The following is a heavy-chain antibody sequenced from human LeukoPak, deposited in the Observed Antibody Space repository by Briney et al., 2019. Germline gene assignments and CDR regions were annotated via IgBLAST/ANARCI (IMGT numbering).Heavy chain of an antibody. J-gene: IGHJ4*02. CDR1: GGSISSYY. Sequence: SETLSLTCTVSGGSISSYYWNWIRQPPGKGLEWIGYIYYSGSTNYNPSLKSRVTISVDTSKNQFSLKLSSVSAADTAVYYCARGADSSGYHSIFYFDYWGQGTLVTVSS. V-gene: IGHV4-59*01. CDR2: IYYSGST. D-gene: IGHD3-22*01. CDR3: ARGADSSGYHSIFYFDY.